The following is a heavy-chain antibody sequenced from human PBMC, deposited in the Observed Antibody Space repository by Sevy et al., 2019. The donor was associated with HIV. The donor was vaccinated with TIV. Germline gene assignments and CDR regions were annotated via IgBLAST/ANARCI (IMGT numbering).Heavy chain of an antibody. CDR3: AKASYYYDSSGYPQDY. D-gene: IGHD3-22*01. V-gene: IGHV3-30*18. CDR1: GFTLSSYG. J-gene: IGHJ4*02. CDR2: ISYDGSNK. Sequence: GGSLRLSCAASGFTLSSYGMHWVRQAPGKGLEWVAVISYDGSNKYYADSVKGRFTISRDNSKNTLYLQMNSLRAEDTAVYYCAKASYYYDSSGYPQDYWGQGTLVTVSS.